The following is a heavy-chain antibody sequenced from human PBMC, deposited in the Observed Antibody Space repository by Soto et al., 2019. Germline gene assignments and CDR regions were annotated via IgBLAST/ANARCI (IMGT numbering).Heavy chain of an antibody. CDR1: GGSIRSGGYH. Sequence: SETLSLTCTVSGGSIRSGGYHWSWIRQHPGKGLEWIGYIYYSGSTYYNPSLKSRVSISVDTSKNQFSLKLSSVTAADTAVYYCARDPTPWGQGTLVTSPQ. CDR3: ARDPTP. V-gene: IGHV4-31*03. J-gene: IGHJ5*02. CDR2: IYYSGST.